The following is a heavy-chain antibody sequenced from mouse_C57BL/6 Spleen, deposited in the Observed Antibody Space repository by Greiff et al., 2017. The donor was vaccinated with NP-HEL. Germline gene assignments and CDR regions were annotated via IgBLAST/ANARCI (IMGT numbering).Heavy chain of an antibody. CDR3: ARQGNYYGSTPYYYAMDY. Sequence: EVKVVESGGGLVQPGGSLKLSCAASGFTFSDYYMYWVRQTPEKRLEWVAYISNGGGSTHYPDTVKGRFTISRDNAKNTLYLQMSRLKSEDTSMYYCARQGNYYGSTPYYYAMDYWGQGTSVTVSS. CDR2: ISNGGGST. J-gene: IGHJ4*01. D-gene: IGHD1-1*01. CDR1: GFTFSDYY. V-gene: IGHV5-12*01.